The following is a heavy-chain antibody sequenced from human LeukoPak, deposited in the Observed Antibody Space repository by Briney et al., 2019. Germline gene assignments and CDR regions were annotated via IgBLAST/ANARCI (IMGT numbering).Heavy chain of an antibody. V-gene: IGHV4-39*07. CDR2: MYYSGST. CDR3: AREYRSSWYLNWFDP. CDR1: GGSISSSSYY. Sequence: PSETLSLTCTVSGGSISSSSYYWGWIRQPPGKGLEWIGSMYYSGSTYYNPSLKSRVTISIDTSKNQFSLKLSSVTAADTAVYYCAREYRSSWYLNWFDPWGQGTLVTVSS. D-gene: IGHD6-13*01. J-gene: IGHJ5*02.